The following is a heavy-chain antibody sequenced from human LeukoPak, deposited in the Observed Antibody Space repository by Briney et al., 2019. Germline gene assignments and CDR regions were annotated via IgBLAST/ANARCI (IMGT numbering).Heavy chain of an antibody. CDR2: VSDGGST. J-gene: IGHJ4*02. CDR3: ARASTTFDD. V-gene: IGHV4-59*01. Sequence: SETLSLTCSVSGGSITSYYWSWIRQPPGKGLEWIGHVSDGGSTNYSPSLKSRVSISVDTSKNQFSLKLNPVTAADTAVYFCARASTTFDDWGQGTLVTVSS. CDR1: GGSITSYY. D-gene: IGHD1-14*01.